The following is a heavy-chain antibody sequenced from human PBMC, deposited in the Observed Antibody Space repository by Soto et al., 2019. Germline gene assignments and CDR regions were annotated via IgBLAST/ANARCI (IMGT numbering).Heavy chain of an antibody. V-gene: IGHV1-18*01. J-gene: IGHJ4*02. CDR3: ARDPPPTVTTPNSDD. CDR2: ISAYNGNT. Sequence: ASVKVSCKASGYTFTSYGISWVRQAPGQGLEWMGWISAYNGNTNYAQKLQGRVTMTTDTSTSTAYMELRSLRSDDTAVYYCARDPPPTVTTPNSDDWGQGTRVTVSS. CDR1: GYTFTSYG. D-gene: IGHD4-17*01.